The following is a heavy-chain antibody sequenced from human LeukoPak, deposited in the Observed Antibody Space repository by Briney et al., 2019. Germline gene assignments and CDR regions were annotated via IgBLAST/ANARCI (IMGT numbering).Heavy chain of an antibody. J-gene: IGHJ4*02. Sequence: PSETLSLTCTVSGGSISSYYWSWIRQPPGKGLEWIGYIYYSGSTYYNPSLKSRVTISVDTSKNQFSLKLSSVTAADTAVYYCARGKKRAKLEPVFDYWGQGTLVTISS. V-gene: IGHV4-59*12. CDR2: IYYSGST. CDR3: ARGKKRAKLEPVFDY. CDR1: GGSISSYY. D-gene: IGHD1-1*01.